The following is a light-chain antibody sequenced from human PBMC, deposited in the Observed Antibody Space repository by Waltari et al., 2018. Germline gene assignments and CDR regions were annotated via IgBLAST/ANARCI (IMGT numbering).Light chain of an antibody. J-gene: IGLJ3*02. Sequence: QSVLTQPPSASGTPGQRVTTSCAGSSSNIGSNTVNWFQQLPGTAPQLLISSNNQRPSGVPDRFSASKSGTSASLAISGLQSEDEADYYCAAWDDSLNGWVFGGGTKLTVL. CDR1: SSNIGSNT. CDR3: AAWDDSLNGWV. V-gene: IGLV1-44*01. CDR2: SNN.